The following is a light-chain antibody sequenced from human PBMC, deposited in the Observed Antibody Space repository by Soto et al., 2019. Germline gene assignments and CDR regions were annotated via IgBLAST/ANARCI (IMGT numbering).Light chain of an antibody. CDR3: QQSYSPPPIT. Sequence: DIQMTQSPSSLSGSVGDRVTITWGVSKTISNYLNWYQKKPGKAPQLLIYAASTLQRGVPSRFSGSGSGTDFTLTIGSLQPEDSATYYCQQSYSPPPITFGQGTRLEIK. CDR2: AAS. CDR1: KTISNY. V-gene: IGKV1-39*01. J-gene: IGKJ5*01.